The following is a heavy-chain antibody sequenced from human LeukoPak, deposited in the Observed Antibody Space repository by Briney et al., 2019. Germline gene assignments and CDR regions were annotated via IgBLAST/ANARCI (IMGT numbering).Heavy chain of an antibody. V-gene: IGHV1-18*01. CDR2: ISANTGKT. D-gene: IGHD6-13*01. CDR3: AKVAGDRMDY. CDR1: GYTFATYG. J-gene: IGHJ4*02. Sequence: ASVKVSCKASGYTFATYGFCWVRQAPGHGLEWMGWISANTGKTDYARKFQGRVTMTTYTSTSTAYMELRSLRPDDTAVYYRAKVAGDRMDYWGQGTLLTVSS.